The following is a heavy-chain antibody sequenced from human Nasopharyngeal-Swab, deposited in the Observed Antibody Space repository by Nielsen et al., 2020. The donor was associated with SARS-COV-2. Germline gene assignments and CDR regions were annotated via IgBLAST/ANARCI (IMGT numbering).Heavy chain of an antibody. CDR2: IWYDGSNK. Sequence: GESLKISCAASGFTFSSYGMHWVRQAPGKGLEWVAVIWYDGSNKYYADSVKGRFTISRDNSKNTLYLPMNSLRAEDTAVYYCARDGGPVSDFDYWGQGTLVTVSS. J-gene: IGHJ4*02. CDR1: GFTFSSYG. V-gene: IGHV3-33*01. D-gene: IGHD4-11*01. CDR3: ARDGGPVSDFDY.